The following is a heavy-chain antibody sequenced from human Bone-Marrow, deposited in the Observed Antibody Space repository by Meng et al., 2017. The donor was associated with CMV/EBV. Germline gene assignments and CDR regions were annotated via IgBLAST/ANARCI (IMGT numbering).Heavy chain of an antibody. D-gene: IGHD5-18*01. CDR2: TRDKANSYTT. J-gene: IGHJ4*02. V-gene: IGHV3-72*01. CDR3: ARGGYSYGYYLYYFDY. Sequence: GESLKISCAASGFTFSDHYMDWVRQTPGKGLECVGRTRDKANSYTTEYAASVKGRFTISRDDSKKSLYLQMNSLRAEDTAVYYCARGGYSYGYYLYYFDYWGQGTLVTVSS. CDR1: GFTFSDHY.